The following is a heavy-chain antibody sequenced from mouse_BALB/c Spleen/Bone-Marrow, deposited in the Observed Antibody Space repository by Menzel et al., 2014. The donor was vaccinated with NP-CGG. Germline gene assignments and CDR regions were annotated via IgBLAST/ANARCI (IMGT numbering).Heavy chain of an antibody. Sequence: EVQLVESGGGLVQPGGSRKLSCAASGFTFSSFGMHWVRQAPEKGLEWVAYVSSGSSTVYYADKVMGRFTISRDNPKNTLSLQMTSLRSEDTAMYYCARSGSSSGYFDYWGQGTTLTVSS. D-gene: IGHD1-1*01. CDR1: GFTFSSFG. CDR2: VSSGSSTV. J-gene: IGHJ2*01. CDR3: ARSGSSSGYFDY. V-gene: IGHV5-17*02.